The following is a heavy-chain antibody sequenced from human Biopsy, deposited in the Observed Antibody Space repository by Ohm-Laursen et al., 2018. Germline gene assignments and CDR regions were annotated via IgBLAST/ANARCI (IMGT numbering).Heavy chain of an antibody. CDR2: IYPGGGT. D-gene: IGHD1-26*01. Sequence: SDTLSLTCAVSGDSIRNYYWSWIRQAAGKGLEWIGRIYPGGGTIYNPSLKSRVTMSVDTSNNHFSHNLNSVTAADTAVYYCAGIVLGPTNDAFDIWGQGTMVTVSS. J-gene: IGHJ3*02. CDR1: GDSIRNYY. V-gene: IGHV4-4*07. CDR3: AGIVLGPTNDAFDI.